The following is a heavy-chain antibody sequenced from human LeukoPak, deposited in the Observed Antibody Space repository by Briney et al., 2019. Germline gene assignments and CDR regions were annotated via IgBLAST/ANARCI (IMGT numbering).Heavy chain of an antibody. CDR3: AGNLYNWNDGSRSNFDY. CDR1: GGSFSGYY. Sequence: SETLSLTCAVYGGSFSGYYWSWIRHPPGKGLEWNGEINHSGSTNYNPSLKSRVTISVDTSKNQFSLKLSSVTAADTAVYYCAGNLYNWNDGSRSNFDYWGQGTLVTVSS. D-gene: IGHD1-1*01. CDR2: INHSGST. J-gene: IGHJ4*02. V-gene: IGHV4-34*01.